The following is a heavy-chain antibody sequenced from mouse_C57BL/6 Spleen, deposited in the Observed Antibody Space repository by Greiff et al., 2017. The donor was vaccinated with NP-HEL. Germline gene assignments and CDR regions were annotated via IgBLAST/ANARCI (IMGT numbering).Heavy chain of an antibody. D-gene: IGHD2-5*01. CDR1: GYTFTSYT. CDR2: INPSSGYT. Sequence: VQLQQSGAELARPGASVKMSCKASGYTFTSYTMHWVKQRPGQGLEWIGYINPSSGYTKYNQKFKNKATLTADKSSSTAYMQLSSLTSEDSAVYYCAPYSNYLAYWGQGTLVTVSA. V-gene: IGHV1-4*01. J-gene: IGHJ3*01. CDR3: APYSNYLAY.